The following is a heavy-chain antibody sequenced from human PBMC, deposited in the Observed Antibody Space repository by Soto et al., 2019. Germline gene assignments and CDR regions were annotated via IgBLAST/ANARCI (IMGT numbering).Heavy chain of an antibody. CDR2: ISAYNGNT. CDR3: ARESYSSLRNQGNWFDP. V-gene: IGHV1-18*01. Sequence: ASVKVSCKASGYTFTSYGISWVRQAPGQGLEWMGWISAYNGNTNYAQKLQGRVTMTTDTSTSTAYMELRSLRSDDTAVYYCARESYSSLRNQGNWFDPWGQGTLVTVSS. D-gene: IGHD6-6*01. J-gene: IGHJ5*02. CDR1: GYTFTSYG.